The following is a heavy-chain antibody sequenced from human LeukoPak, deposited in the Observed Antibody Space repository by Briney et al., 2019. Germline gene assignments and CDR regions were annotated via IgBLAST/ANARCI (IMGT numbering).Heavy chain of an antibody. Sequence: SETLSLTCAVYGGSFSGYYWGWIRQPPGKGLEWIGEINHSGSTNYNPSLKSRVTISVDTSKNQFSLKLSSVTAADTAVYYCARGGDCSGGSCSKYYFDYWGQGTLVTVSS. D-gene: IGHD2-15*01. J-gene: IGHJ4*02. CDR1: GGSFSGYY. CDR3: ARGGDCSGGSCSKYYFDY. CDR2: INHSGST. V-gene: IGHV4-34*01.